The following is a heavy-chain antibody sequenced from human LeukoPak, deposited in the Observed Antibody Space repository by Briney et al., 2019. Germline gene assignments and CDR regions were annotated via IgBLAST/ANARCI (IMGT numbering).Heavy chain of an antibody. CDR2: ISGSGGST. D-gene: IGHD3-10*01. CDR1: GFTFSSYG. J-gene: IGHJ4*02. Sequence: GGSLRLSCAASGFTFSSYGKSWVRQAPGKGLEWVSAISGSGGSTYYADSVKGRFTISRDSSKNTLYLQMNSLRAEDTAVYYCATQPGPISGSGYLDYWGQGTLVTVSS. V-gene: IGHV3-23*01. CDR3: ATQPGPISGSGYLDY.